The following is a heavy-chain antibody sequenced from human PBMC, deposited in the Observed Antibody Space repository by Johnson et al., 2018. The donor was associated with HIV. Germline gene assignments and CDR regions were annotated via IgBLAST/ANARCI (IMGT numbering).Heavy chain of an antibody. CDR1: GFTFSSYA. CDR2: ISYDGSIK. CDR3: ARYALLRFLEWFI. D-gene: IGHD3-3*01. V-gene: IGHV3-30*04. J-gene: IGHJ3*02. Sequence: VQLVQSGGGLVQPGESLRLSCAASGFTFSSYAMHWVRQAPGKGLEWVAVISYDGSIKYYGDSVKGRFTISRDNSKNTLYLQMNSLRVEDTAVYYCARYALLRFLEWFIWGQGTMVTVSS.